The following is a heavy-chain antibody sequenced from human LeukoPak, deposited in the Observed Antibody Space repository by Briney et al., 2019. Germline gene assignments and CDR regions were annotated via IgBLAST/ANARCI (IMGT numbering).Heavy chain of an antibody. CDR3: ARGNQLLSPYYYYYMDV. J-gene: IGHJ6*03. D-gene: IGHD2-2*01. V-gene: IGHV1-58*01. CDR2: IVVGSGNT. Sequence: ASVKVSCKASGFTFTSSAVQWVRQARGQRLEWIGWIVVGSGNTNYAQKFQERVTITRDMSTSTAYMELSRLRSDDTAVYYCARGNQLLSPYYYYYMDVWGKGTTVTVSS. CDR1: GFTFTSSA.